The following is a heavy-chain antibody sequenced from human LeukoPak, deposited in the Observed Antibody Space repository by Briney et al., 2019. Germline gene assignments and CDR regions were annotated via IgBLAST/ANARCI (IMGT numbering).Heavy chain of an antibody. CDR2: ISGSGGRT. V-gene: IGHV3-23*01. D-gene: IGHD1-7*01. CDR1: GFTFSSYA. J-gene: IGHJ4*02. CDR3: AKDLQPSPVEYNWNYGDY. Sequence: LSGGSLRLSCAASGFTFSSYAMSWVRQAPGKGLEWVSAISGSGGRTYYADSVKGRFTISRDNSKNTLYLQMNSLRAEDTAVYYCAKDLQPSPVEYNWNYGDYWGQGTLVTVSS.